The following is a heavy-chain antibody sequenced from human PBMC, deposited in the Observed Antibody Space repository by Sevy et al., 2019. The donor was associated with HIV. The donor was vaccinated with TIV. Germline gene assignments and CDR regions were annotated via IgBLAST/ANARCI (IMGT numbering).Heavy chain of an antibody. D-gene: IGHD5-12*01. CDR2: INHSGST. J-gene: IGHJ3*02. V-gene: IGHV4-34*01. CDR1: GGSFSGYY. Sequence: SETLSLTCAVYGGSFSGYYWSWIRQPPGKGLEWIGEINHSGSTNYNPSLKSRVTISVDTSKNQFALKLSAVTAADTAVYYCARVGGEVATIRAFDIWGQGTMVTVSS. CDR3: ARVGGEVATIRAFDI.